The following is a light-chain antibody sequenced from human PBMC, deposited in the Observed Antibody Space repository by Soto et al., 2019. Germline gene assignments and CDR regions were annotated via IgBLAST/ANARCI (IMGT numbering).Light chain of an antibody. J-gene: IGLJ2*01. CDR1: SSDVGAYNF. CDR2: DVS. Sequence: QSVLTQPPSVSGSPGQLVTISCTGTSSDVGAYNFVSWYQQYPGKAPKLIIFDVSARPSGVPDRFSGSKSGNTASLTISGLQADDEADYYCCSYAGTYSPVLGGGTKLTVL. CDR3: CSYAGTYSPV. V-gene: IGLV2-11*01.